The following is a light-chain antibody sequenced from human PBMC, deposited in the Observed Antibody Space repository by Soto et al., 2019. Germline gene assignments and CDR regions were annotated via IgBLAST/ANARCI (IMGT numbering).Light chain of an antibody. CDR1: SSDVGGYNY. CDR2: DVS. V-gene: IGLV2-14*01. J-gene: IGLJ3*02. Sequence: QSALTQPASVSGSPRQSITISCTGTSSDVGGYNYVSWYQQHPGKAPKLMIYDVSNRPSGVCNRFSGSKSGNTASLTISGLQAGDEADYYCSSYTRSSTWVFGGGSQLPV. CDR3: SSYTRSSTWV.